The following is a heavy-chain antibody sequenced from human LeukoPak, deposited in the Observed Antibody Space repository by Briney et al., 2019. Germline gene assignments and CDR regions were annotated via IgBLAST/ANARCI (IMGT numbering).Heavy chain of an antibody. CDR2: IYYSGST. D-gene: IGHD2-21*02. Sequence: SSQTLSLTCTVSGGSISSGGYYWSWIRQHPEKGLEWIGHIYYSGSTYYNPSLKSRVTISVDTSKNQFTLKLSSVTAADTAVYFCVRVSPQTDIDYWGQGTLVTVSS. V-gene: IGHV4-31*03. J-gene: IGHJ4*02. CDR3: VRVSPQTDIDY. CDR1: GGSISSGGYY.